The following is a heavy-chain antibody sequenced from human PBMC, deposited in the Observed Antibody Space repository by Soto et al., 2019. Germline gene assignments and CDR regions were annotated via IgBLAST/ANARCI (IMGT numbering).Heavy chain of an antibody. CDR1: GDAITNNF. CDR2: MHYSANS. V-gene: IGHV4-59*01. Sequence: SETLSLTCIVSGDAITNNFWSWFRQSPGKGLEWIGLMHYSANSNYAPSLKSRVTMSTDTSKNHFSLKLNSVTDADTAVYYCARGRGDSRDSHLEHLFDSWGQGNLVIVSS. J-gene: IGHJ4*02. D-gene: IGHD3-22*01. CDR3: ARGRGDSRDSHLEHLFDS.